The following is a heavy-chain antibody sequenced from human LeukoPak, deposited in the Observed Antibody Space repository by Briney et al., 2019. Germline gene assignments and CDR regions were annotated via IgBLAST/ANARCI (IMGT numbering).Heavy chain of an antibody. CDR1: GFTFDDYA. Sequence: GGSLRLSCAASGFTFDDYAMHWVRQAPGKGLEWVSGISWNSGSIGYADSVKGRFTISRDNAKNSLYPQMNSLRAEDTALYYCAKGYGSGSYYIYDAFDIWGQGTMVTVPS. V-gene: IGHV3-9*01. CDR3: AKGYGSGSYYIYDAFDI. CDR2: ISWNSGSI. J-gene: IGHJ3*02. D-gene: IGHD3-10*01.